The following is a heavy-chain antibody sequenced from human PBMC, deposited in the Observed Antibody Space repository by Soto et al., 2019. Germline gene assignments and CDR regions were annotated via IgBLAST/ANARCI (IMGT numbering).Heavy chain of an antibody. CDR2: ISGSGGST. J-gene: IGHJ6*02. CDR1: GFTFSSYA. CDR3: AKSGETYYYDSSGYYFGYYYYGMDV. V-gene: IGHV3-23*01. Sequence: HPGGSLRLSCAASGFTFSSYAMSWVRQAPGKGLEWVSAISGSGGSTYYADSVKGRFTISRDNSKNTLYLQMNSLRAEDTAVYYCAKSGETYYYDSSGYYFGYYYYGMDVWGQGTTVTVSS. D-gene: IGHD3-22*01.